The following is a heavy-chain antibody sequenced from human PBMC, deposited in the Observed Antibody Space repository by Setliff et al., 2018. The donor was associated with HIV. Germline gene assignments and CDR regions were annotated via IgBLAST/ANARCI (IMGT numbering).Heavy chain of an antibody. CDR2: INPSGGST. CDR1: GYTFTSYY. V-gene: IGHV1-46*01. Sequence: ASVKVSCKASGYTFTSYYLHWVRQAPGQGLEWMGIINPSGGSTTYAQKFQGRVTMTRDTSASTVYMELSSLTSDDTALYYCARQDIPTGYYLFDYWGQGTQVTVS. CDR3: ARQDIPTGYYLFDY. J-gene: IGHJ4*02. D-gene: IGHD3-9*01.